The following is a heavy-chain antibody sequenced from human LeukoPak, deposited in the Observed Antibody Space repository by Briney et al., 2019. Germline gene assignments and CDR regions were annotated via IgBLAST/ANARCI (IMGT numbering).Heavy chain of an antibody. CDR2: IYYSGST. CDR3: ASDSDYDYVWGSYRFFVGGAFDI. Sequence: SETLSLTCTVSGGSISSYYWSWIRQPPGKGLEWIGYIYYSGSTNYNPSLKSRVTISVDTSKNQFSLKLSSATAADTAVYYCASDSDYDYVWGSYRFFVGGAFDIWGQGTMVTVSS. CDR1: GGSISSYY. V-gene: IGHV4-59*01. D-gene: IGHD3-16*02. J-gene: IGHJ3*02.